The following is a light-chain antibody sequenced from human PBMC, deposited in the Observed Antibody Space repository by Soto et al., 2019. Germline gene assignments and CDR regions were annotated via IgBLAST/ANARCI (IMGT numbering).Light chain of an antibody. CDR3: QKYNTWPLA. CDR2: DAS. CDR1: QSVSNNY. V-gene: IGKV3D-20*01. J-gene: IGKJ1*01. Sequence: EIVLTQSPATLSLSPGERATLSCGASQSVSNNYLAWYQQKPGLAPRLLIYDASTRATGIPDRFSGSGSGTEFTLTISSLQSEDFAVYYCQKYNTWPLAFGHGTKVEVK.